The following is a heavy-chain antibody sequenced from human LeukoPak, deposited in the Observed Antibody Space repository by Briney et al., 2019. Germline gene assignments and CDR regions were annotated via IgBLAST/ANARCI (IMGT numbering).Heavy chain of an antibody. D-gene: IGHD6-13*01. CDR1: GGSISSYY. CDR3: ARASSWYALAY. V-gene: IGHV4-59*12. Sequence: PSETLSLTCTVSGGSISSYYWSWIRQPPGKGLEWIGEIYHSGNSNYNPSVKSRVTISIDKSKNQFSLKLSSVTAADTAVYYCARASSWYALAYWGQGTLVTVSS. J-gene: IGHJ4*02. CDR2: IYHSGNS.